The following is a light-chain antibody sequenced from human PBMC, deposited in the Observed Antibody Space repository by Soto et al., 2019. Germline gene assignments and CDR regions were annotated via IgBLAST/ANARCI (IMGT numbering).Light chain of an antibody. CDR3: QSYDSSLSGYV. V-gene: IGLV1-51*01. J-gene: IGLJ1*01. CDR2: DSN. CDR1: SSNIGNFY. Sequence: QSVLTQPPSVSAAPGQKVTISCSGSSSNIGNFYVSWYQHLPGTAPKLLIYDSNKRPSGIPDRFSGSKSGTSATLGITGLQTGDEADYYGQSYDSSLSGYVFGTGTKVTVL.